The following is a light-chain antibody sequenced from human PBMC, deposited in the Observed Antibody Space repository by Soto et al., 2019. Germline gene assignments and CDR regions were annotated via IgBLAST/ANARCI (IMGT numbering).Light chain of an antibody. CDR1: QSVRSN. J-gene: IGKJ4*01. V-gene: IGKV3-15*01. Sequence: EIVMTQSPATLSVSPGERVTLSCRASQSVRSNLAWYQQKPGQVPRVLIYGASTRAIGIPDRFSGSGSGTEFTLTSSCLHSEDCAVYYCQRYTNLWRFGGGTKVEIK. CDR2: GAS. CDR3: QRYTNLWR.